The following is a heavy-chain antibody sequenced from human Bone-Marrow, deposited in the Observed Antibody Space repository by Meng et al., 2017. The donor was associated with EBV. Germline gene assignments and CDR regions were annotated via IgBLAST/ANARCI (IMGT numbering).Heavy chain of an antibody. J-gene: IGHJ5*02. D-gene: IGHD6-25*01. CDR1: GGSFSGYY. Sequence: QVQLQRCGAALLKPSEPLSLTCAVYGGSFSGYYWTWIRQPPGKGLEWIGEINHSGSTNYNPSLKSRVTISVDTSKNQFSLKLSSVTAADTAVYYCATQRRDTDWFDPWGQGTLVTVSS. V-gene: IGHV4-34*01. CDR3: ATQRRDTDWFDP. CDR2: INHSGST.